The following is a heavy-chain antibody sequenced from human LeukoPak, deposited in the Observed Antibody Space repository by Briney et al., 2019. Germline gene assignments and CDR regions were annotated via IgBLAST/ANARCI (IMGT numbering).Heavy chain of an antibody. CDR2: ISYDGSNK. Sequence: GGSLRLSRAASGFTFSSYAMHWVRQAPGKGLEWVAVISYDGSNKYYADSVKGRFTISRDNSKNTLYLQMNSLRAEDTAVYYCARGGGYYYDSSGYYFGGPVDYWGQGTLVTVSS. CDR3: ARGGGYYYDSSGYYFGGPVDY. J-gene: IGHJ4*02. D-gene: IGHD3-22*01. V-gene: IGHV3-30-3*01. CDR1: GFTFSSYA.